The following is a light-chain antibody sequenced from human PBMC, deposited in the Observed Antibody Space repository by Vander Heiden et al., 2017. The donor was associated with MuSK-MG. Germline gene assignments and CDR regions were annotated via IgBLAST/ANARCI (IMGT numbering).Light chain of an antibody. J-gene: IGKJ4*01. CDR3: QQYYSAPLT. CDR2: WAS. Sequence: DIVLTQSPASLAVSLGERATINCKSSQTVLYSSNNKNYLVWYQQKPGQPPKLLISWASTRESGVPDRFTGSGSGTDFTLTISGLQAEDVAIYYCQQYYSAPLTFGGGTKVEIK. CDR1: QTVLYSSNNKNY. V-gene: IGKV4-1*01.